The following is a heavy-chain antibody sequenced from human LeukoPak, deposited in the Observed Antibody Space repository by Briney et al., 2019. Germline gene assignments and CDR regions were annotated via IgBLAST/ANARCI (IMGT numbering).Heavy chain of an antibody. V-gene: IGHV1-46*01. Sequence: ASVKVSCKASGYTFTTYAMNWVRLAPGQGLEWMGIINPSGGSTSYAQKFQGRVTMTRDMSTSTVYMELSSLRSEDTAVYYCASTPSIVATANNWFDPWGQGTLVTVSS. J-gene: IGHJ5*02. CDR3: ASTPSIVATANNWFDP. CDR2: INPSGGST. D-gene: IGHD5-12*01. CDR1: GYTFTTYA.